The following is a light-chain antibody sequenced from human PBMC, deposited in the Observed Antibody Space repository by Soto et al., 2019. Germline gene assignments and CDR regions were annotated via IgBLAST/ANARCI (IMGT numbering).Light chain of an antibody. J-gene: IGLJ2*01. Sequence: QSALTQPPSASGSPGQSVTISCTGTSSDVGGYNYVSWYQQHPSKAPKLMIYEVSKRPSGVPDRFFGSKSANTASLTVSGLQAEDEADYYCSSYAGSNNLVYGGGTKLTVL. CDR1: SSDVGGYNY. V-gene: IGLV2-8*01. CDR3: SSYAGSNNLV. CDR2: EVS.